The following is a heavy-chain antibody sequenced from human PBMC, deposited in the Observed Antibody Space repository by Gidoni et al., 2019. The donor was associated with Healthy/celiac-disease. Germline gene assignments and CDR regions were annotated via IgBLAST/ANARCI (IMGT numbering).Heavy chain of an antibody. CDR3: AKDGTRGDYYYYYMDV. CDR1: GFTFSSYA. CDR2: SSGSGGST. J-gene: IGHJ6*03. D-gene: IGHD1-26*01. V-gene: IGHV3-23*04. Sequence: EVQLVESGGGLVQPGGSLRLSCAASGFTFSSYAMSWVRQAPGKGLEWVSASSGSGGSTYSADSVKGRFTISRDNSKNTLYLQMNSLRAEDTAVYYCAKDGTRGDYYYYYMDVWGKGTTVTVSS.